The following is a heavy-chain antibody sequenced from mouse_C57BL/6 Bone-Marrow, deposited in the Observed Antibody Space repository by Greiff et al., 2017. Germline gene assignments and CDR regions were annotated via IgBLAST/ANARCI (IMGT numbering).Heavy chain of an antibody. D-gene: IGHD2-4*01. Sequence: QVQLQQPGAELVKPGASVKLSCKASGYTFTSYWMQWVKQRPGQGLEWIGEIDPSDSYTNYNQKFKGKATLTVDTSSSTAYMQLSSLTSEDSAVYYCARSRGTYDYDGGVWFAYWGQGTLVTVSA. CDR3: ARSRGTYDYDGGVWFAY. CDR1: GYTFTSYW. J-gene: IGHJ3*01. V-gene: IGHV1-50*01. CDR2: IDPSDSYT.